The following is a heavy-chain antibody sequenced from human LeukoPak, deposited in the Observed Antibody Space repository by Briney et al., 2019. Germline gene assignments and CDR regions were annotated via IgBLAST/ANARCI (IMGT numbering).Heavy chain of an antibody. V-gene: IGHV3-33*01. D-gene: IGHD1-26*01. CDR1: GFSFGSNG. Sequence: GGSLRVSCVGSGFSFGSNGMHWVRQAPGKRLEWVAVIYYDGGEQYYADSVKGRFTISRDNSKNTLYLQMNSLRVEDTATYHCARWGAGRTADYWGQGTQVTVSS. CDR3: ARWGAGRTADY. J-gene: IGHJ4*02. CDR2: IYYDGGEQ.